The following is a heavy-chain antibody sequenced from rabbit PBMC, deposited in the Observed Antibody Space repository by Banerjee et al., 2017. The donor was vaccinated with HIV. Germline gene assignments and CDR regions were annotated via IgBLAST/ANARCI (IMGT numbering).Heavy chain of an antibody. CDR3: ARTYSSVWGGDLHL. Sequence: QEQLEESGGDLVKPGASLTLTCTASGFSFSSGYYMCWVRQAPGKGLEWIGCIYTGSSGITYYASWAKGRIPISKSASATVTLQMTSLTAADTATYFCARTYSSVWGGDLHLWGSGTLVTVS. CDR2: IYTGSSGIT. J-gene: IGHJ4*01. CDR1: GFSFSSGYY. D-gene: IGHD4-1*01. V-gene: IGHV1S45*01.